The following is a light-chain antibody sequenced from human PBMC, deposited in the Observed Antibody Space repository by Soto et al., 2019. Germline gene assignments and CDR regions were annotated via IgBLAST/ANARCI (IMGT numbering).Light chain of an antibody. CDR1: QTIRND. J-gene: IGKJ2*01. CDR2: AVS. Sequence: AIQMTQSPSSLSASVGDRVTITCRASQTIRNDLGWYQQTPGRAPKLLIFAVSHLESGVPSRFSGSGSGSDVSLTISSLQPEDFATYYCLQDYTYPYTFGQGTKLEIK. V-gene: IGKV1-6*01. CDR3: LQDYTYPYT.